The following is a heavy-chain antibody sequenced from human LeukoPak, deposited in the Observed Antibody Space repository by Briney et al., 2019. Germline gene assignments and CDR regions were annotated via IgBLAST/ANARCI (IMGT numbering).Heavy chain of an antibody. D-gene: IGHD3-10*01. CDR1: GGSISSSSYY. CDR3: GRIWWFGEFLDY. CDR2: IYYSGST. J-gene: IGHJ4*02. Sequence: SSETLSLTCTVSGGSISSSSYYWGWIRQPPGKGLEWIGSIYYSGSTYYNPSLKSRVTISVDTSKNQFSLKLSSVTAADTAVYYCGRIWWFGEFLDYWGQGTLVTVSS. V-gene: IGHV4-39*07.